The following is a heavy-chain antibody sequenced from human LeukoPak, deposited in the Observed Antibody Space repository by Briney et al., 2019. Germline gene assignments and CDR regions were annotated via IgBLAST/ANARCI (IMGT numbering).Heavy chain of an antibody. CDR3: ARVGVYYDSSGYYPHHFDY. Sequence: GSLRLSCAASGFTVSSNYMSWVRQAPGKGLEWIGEINHSGSTNYNPSLKSRVTISVDTSKNHFSLKLSSVTAADTAVYYCARVGVYYDSSGYYPHHFDYWGQGTLVTVSS. J-gene: IGHJ4*02. D-gene: IGHD3-22*01. V-gene: IGHV4-34*01. CDR2: INHSGST. CDR1: GFTVSSNY.